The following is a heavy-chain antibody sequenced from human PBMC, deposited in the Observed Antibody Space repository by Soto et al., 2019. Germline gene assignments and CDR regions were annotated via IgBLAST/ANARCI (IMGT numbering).Heavy chain of an antibody. CDR2: ISHSGRN. J-gene: IGHJ4*02. Sequence: QLQLQESGPGLVKPPETLSLSCTVSGGSISRGPYYWGWVRQPPGKGLEWIGTISHSGRNYYNPSLKGRVTISADTSKNQSCLRLTSVTAADAAVYFCARLGSSGWYQGSYFDYWGQGTLVTVSS. D-gene: IGHD6-19*01. V-gene: IGHV4-39*01. CDR3: ARLGSSGWYQGSYFDY. CDR1: GGSISRGPYY.